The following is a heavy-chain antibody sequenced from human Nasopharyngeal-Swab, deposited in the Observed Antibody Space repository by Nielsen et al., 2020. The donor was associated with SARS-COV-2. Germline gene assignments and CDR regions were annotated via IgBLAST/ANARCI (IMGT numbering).Heavy chain of an antibody. CDR3: ARDRGTYSSVGTGYYFDY. CDR2: TYYRSKWYN. J-gene: IGHJ4*02. V-gene: IGHV6-1*01. Sequence: WIRQSPSRGLEWLGRTYYRSKWYNDYAVSVKSRIIINPDTSKNQFSLHLNSVTPEDTAVYYCARDRGTYSSVGTGYYFDYWGQGSLVTVSS. D-gene: IGHD3/OR15-3a*01.